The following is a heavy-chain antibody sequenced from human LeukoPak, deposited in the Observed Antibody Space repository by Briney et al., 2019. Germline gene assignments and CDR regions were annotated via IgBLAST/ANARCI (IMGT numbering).Heavy chain of an antibody. J-gene: IGHJ6*03. CDR2: ISAYNGNT. CDR3: ARTGDLGYYYYYMDV. Sequence: ASVKVSCKASGYTFTSYGISWVRQAPGQGLEWMGWISAYNGNTNYAQKLQGRVTMTTDTSTSTAYMELRSLRSEDTAVYYCARTGDLGYYYYYMDVWGKGTTVTISS. V-gene: IGHV1-18*01. D-gene: IGHD4-17*01. CDR1: GYTFTSYG.